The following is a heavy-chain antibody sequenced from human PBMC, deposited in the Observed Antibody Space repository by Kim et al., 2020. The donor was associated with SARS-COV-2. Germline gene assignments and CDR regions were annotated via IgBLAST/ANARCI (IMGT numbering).Heavy chain of an antibody. V-gene: IGHV1-2*02. Sequence: ASVKVSCKASGYTFTGYYMHWVRQAPGQGLEWMGWINPNSGGTNYAQKFQGRVTMTRDTSISTAYMELSRLRSDDTAVYYCARRRAYSYGFDYWGQGTLVTVSS. CDR3: ARRRAYSYGFDY. CDR1: GYTFTGYY. J-gene: IGHJ4*02. D-gene: IGHD5-18*01. CDR2: INPNSGGT.